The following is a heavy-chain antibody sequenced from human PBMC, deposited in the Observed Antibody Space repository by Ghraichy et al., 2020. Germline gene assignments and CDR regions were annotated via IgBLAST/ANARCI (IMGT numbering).Heavy chain of an antibody. CDR2: INHSGST. Sequence: SETLSLTCAVYGGSFSGYYWSWIRQPPGKGLEWIGEINHSGSTNYNPSLKSRVTISVDTSKNQFSLKLSSVTAADTAVYYFARGYGSGSYYTGYWGQGTLVTVSS. J-gene: IGHJ4*02. CDR3: ARGYGSGSYYTGY. D-gene: IGHD3-10*01. CDR1: GGSFSGYY. V-gene: IGHV4-34*01.